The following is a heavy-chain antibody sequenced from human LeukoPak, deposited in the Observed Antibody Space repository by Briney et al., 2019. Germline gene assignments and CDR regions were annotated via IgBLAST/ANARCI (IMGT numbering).Heavy chain of an antibody. CDR2: INWNGGST. CDR3: ARTPSYRYFDWLSYYYYYYMDV. D-gene: IGHD3-9*01. J-gene: IGHJ6*03. CDR1: GFTFDDYG. V-gene: IGHV3-20*04. Sequence: GGSLRLSCAASGFTFDDYGMSWVRQAPGKGLEWVSGINWNGGSTGYADSVKGRFTISRDNAKNSLYLQMNSLRAEDAALYYCARTPSYRYFDWLSYYYYYYMDVWGKGTTVTVSS.